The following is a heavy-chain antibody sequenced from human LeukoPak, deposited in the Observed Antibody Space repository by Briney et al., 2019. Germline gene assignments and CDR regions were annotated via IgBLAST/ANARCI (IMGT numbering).Heavy chain of an antibody. J-gene: IGHJ4*02. CDR3: ARVRAGSSEDY. CDR2: ISSSSSYI. D-gene: IGHD2-2*01. Sequence: GGSLRLSCAASGFTFSSYSMTWVRQAPGKGLEWVSSISSSSSYIYYADSVKGRFTISRDNAKNSLYLQMSSLRAEDTAVYYCARVRAGSSEDYWGQGTLVTVSS. CDR1: GFTFSSYS. V-gene: IGHV3-21*01.